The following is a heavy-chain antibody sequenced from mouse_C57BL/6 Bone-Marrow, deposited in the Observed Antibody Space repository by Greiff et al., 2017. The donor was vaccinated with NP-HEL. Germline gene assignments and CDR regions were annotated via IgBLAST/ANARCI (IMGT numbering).Heavy chain of an antibody. J-gene: IGHJ4*01. D-gene: IGHD1-1*01. CDR1: GFTFSSYG. CDR2: ISSGGSYT. Sequence: EVQVVESGGDLVKPGGSLKLSCAASGFTFSSYGMSWVRQTPDKRLEWVATISSGGSYTYYPDSVKGRFTISRDNAKNTLYLQMSSLKSEDTAMYYCARPSLYYGSFYYAMDYWGQGTSVTVSS. V-gene: IGHV5-6*01. CDR3: ARPSLYYGSFYYAMDY.